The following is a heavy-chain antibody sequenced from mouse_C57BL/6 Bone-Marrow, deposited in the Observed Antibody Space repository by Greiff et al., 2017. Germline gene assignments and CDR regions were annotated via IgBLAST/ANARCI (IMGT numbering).Heavy chain of an antibody. D-gene: IGHD1-1*01. CDR2: IDPENGDT. Sequence: VQLQQSGAELVRPGASVKVSCTASGFNIKDDYMHWVKQRPEQGLEWIGWIDPENGDTEYASKFQGKATITADTSSNTAYLQLSSLTSEDTAVYYCTVLLRSYWGQGTLVTVSA. J-gene: IGHJ3*01. CDR3: TVLLRSY. CDR1: GFNIKDDY. V-gene: IGHV14-4*01.